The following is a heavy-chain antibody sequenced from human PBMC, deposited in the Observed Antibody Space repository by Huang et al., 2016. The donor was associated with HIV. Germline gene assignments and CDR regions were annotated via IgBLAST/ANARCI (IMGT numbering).Heavy chain of an antibody. CDR2: IRVDGNNY. CDR3: AKDLTYTFGRHFDY. J-gene: IGHJ4*02. Sequence: QVQLVASGGGVVQPGGSLRLPCTASGFTFGSFGMPWVRQAPGKGLEWVAFIRVDGNNYYYADSVRGRVTISRDNSKDTLYLQMNRLRPDDSAVYYCAKDLTYTFGRHFDYWGRGTLVTVSS. CDR1: GFTFGSFG. D-gene: IGHD3-3*01. V-gene: IGHV3-30*02.